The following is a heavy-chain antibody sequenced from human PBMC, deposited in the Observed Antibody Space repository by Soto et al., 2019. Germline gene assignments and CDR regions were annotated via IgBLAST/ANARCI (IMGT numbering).Heavy chain of an antibody. CDR2: IYHSGRT. Sequence: QVQLQESGPGLVKPSGTLSLTCAVSGGSISSSNWWSWVRQPPGKGLEWIGEIYHSGRTNYNPSLKSLGTRTVDKSKNQFRLKLSSVAAADTAVYYWARVADSGYDDQYYFDYWGQGTLVTVSS. D-gene: IGHD5-12*01. J-gene: IGHJ4*02. CDR1: GGSISSSNW. CDR3: ARVADSGYDDQYYFDY. V-gene: IGHV4-4*02.